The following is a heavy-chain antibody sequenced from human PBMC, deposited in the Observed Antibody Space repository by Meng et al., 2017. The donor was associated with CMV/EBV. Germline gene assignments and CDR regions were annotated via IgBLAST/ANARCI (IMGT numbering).Heavy chain of an antibody. D-gene: IGHD5-24*01. CDR1: GFTFSSYA. CDR3: AGDWGWLHYFDY. J-gene: IGHJ4*02. Sequence: GESLKISCAASGFTFSSYAMHWVRQAPGKGLEWVAVISYDGSNKYYADSVKGRFNISRDNSKNTLYLQMNSLRAEDPAVYYCAGDWGWLHYFDYWGQGTLVTVSS. CDR2: ISYDGSNK. V-gene: IGHV3-30-3*01.